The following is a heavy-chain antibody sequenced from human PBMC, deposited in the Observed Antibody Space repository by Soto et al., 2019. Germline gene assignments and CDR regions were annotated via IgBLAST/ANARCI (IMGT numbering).Heavy chain of an antibody. D-gene: IGHD5-18*01. CDR2: IIPMFGTA. CDR1: GGTFSTYA. Sequence: QVQLVQSGAEVKKPESSVKVSCKAPGGTFSTYAISWVRQAPGQGLEWMGGIIPMFGTANYAQRFQDRVPIHADESTNTVYMELSSLRSEDTAVYFCASGIQLWLRRINNGYSGWGQGTLVTVSS. CDR3: ASGIQLWLRRINNGYSG. J-gene: IGHJ4*02. V-gene: IGHV1-69*12.